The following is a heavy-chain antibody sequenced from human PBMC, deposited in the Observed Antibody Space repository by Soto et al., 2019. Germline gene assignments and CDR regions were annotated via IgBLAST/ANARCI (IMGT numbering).Heavy chain of an antibody. V-gene: IGHV3-23*01. J-gene: IGHJ1*01. Sequence: EVQLLESGGGLVQPGGFLRLSCAASGLTFSNYAMSWVRQAPGKGLEWVSSIGGRGDNTYYADSVEGRFTISRDISKNALYLQMNSLRVDDTAVYYCANYYDISGYTYGFFQPWGQGTLVSFSS. CDR2: IGGRGDNT. CDR3: ANYYDISGYTYGFFQP. CDR1: GLTFSNYA. D-gene: IGHD3-22*01.